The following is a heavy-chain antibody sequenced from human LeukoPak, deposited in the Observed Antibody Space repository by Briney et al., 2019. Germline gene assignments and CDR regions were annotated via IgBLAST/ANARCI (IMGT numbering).Heavy chain of an antibody. CDR2: ISGSGDST. Sequence: PGGSLRLSCAASGFTFSNYALSWVRQAPGKGLEWVSTISGSGDSTYYADSVKGRFTISRDNSKNTLFLQMNSLRAEDTAMYYCAKVQLRAAANKGYWGQGTLVTVSS. J-gene: IGHJ4*02. CDR1: GFTFSNYA. CDR3: AKVQLRAAANKGY. V-gene: IGHV3-23*01. D-gene: IGHD6-13*01.